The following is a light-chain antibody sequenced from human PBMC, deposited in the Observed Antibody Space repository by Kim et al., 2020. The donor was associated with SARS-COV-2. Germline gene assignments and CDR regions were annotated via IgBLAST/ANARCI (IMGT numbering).Light chain of an antibody. V-gene: IGKV1-39*01. Sequence: ASVGHIVTITCRASQPLINFLNWSQHRTRKAPRFLIAAASSLQSGVPSRFSVSGSGTEFVLSINSLQPEDLATYFSLQTYSNPGTFGRGTKGDIK. J-gene: IGKJ1*01. CDR2: AAS. CDR1: QPLINF. CDR3: LQTYSNPGT.